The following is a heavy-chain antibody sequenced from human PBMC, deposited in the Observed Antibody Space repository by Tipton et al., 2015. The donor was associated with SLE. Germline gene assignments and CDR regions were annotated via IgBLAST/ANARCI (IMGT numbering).Heavy chain of an antibody. D-gene: IGHD3-10*01. V-gene: IGHV4-59*12. CDR1: GGSISPYY. CDR3: ARDLWRRWFDP. CDR2: IYYSGST. Sequence: TLSLTCTVPGGSISPYYWTWVRQPPGKGLEGIGFIYYSGSTNYNPSLKSRVTISVDTSKNQFSLKLSSVTAADTAEYYCARDLWRRWFDPWGQGTLVTVSS. J-gene: IGHJ5*02.